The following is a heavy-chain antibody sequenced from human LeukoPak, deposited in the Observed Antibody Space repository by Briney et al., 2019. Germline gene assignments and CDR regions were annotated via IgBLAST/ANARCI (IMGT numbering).Heavy chain of an antibody. CDR3: ARGSQLLGFDAFDI. V-gene: IGHV1-69*02. CDR1: GGTFSSYT. D-gene: IGHD2-2*01. CDR2: IIPILGIA. Sequence: SVKVSCKASGGTFSSYTISWVRQAPGQGLEWMGRIIPILGIAKYAQKFQGRVTITADKSTSTAYMELSSLRSEDTAVYYCARGSQLLGFDAFDIWGQGTMVTVSS. J-gene: IGHJ3*02.